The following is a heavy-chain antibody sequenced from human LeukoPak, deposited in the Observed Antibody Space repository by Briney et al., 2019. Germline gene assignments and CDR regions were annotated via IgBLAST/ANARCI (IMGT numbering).Heavy chain of an antibody. D-gene: IGHD2-2*01. CDR3: ARDIVVVPAARTLNWFDP. CDR2: IYTSGST. Sequence: SETLSLTCTVSGGSISSYYWSWIRQPAGKGLEWIGRIYTSGSTNYNPSLKSRVTMSVDTSKNQFSLKLSSVTAADTAVYYCARDIVVVPAARTLNWFDPWGRGTLVTVSS. CDR1: GGSISSYY. V-gene: IGHV4-4*07. J-gene: IGHJ5*02.